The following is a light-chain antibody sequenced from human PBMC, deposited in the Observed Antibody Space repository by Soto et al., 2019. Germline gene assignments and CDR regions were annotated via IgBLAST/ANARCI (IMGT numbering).Light chain of an antibody. CDR2: GAS. J-gene: IGKJ1*01. Sequence: EIVLAQSPGTVSLSPGERATLSCRASQSVSNNYLAWYQQKPGQAPRLLIYGASNRATGIPSRFSGSGSGTEFTLSISSLQPDDFATYYCHQYNSYWTFGQGTKVDIK. V-gene: IGKV3-20*01. CDR1: QSVSNNY. CDR3: HQYNSYWT.